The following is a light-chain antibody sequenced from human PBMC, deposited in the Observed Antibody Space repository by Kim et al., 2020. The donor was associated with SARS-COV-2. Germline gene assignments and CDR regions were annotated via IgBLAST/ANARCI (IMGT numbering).Light chain of an antibody. J-gene: IGLJ1*01. V-gene: IGLV1-44*01. CDR1: SSNIGSNA. CDR3: AAWDDSLTVL. CDR2: SNN. Sequence: QSVLTQPPSASGTPGQRVTISCSGRSSNIGSNAVNWYQQLPGTAPKLLIYSNNQRPSGVPDRFSGSKSGTSASLAISGLQSEDEADYYCAAWDDSLTVLFGTGTKVTVL.